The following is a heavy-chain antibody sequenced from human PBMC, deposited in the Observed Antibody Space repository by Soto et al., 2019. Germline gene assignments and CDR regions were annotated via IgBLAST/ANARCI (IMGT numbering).Heavy chain of an antibody. CDR1: GGTFTRHV. J-gene: IGHJ5*02. CDR3: ARPGWEEWLLSSYFDT. Sequence: QVQLVQSGAEVKEPGSSVKVSCKASGGTFTRHVLSWVRQAPGQGLEWMGGIIPTFGTTNYAQKFQGRVTITADTSTSTAYIELNCLSSDDTAVYYCARPGWEEWLLSSYFDTWGQGSLVTVSS. D-gene: IGHD3-3*01. V-gene: IGHV1-69*06. CDR2: IIPTFGTT.